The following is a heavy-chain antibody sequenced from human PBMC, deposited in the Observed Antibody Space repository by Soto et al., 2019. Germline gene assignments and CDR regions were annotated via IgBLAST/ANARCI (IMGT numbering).Heavy chain of an antibody. Sequence: GGSLRLSCAASGFSFSDAWMSWVRQAPGKGLQWVGRIKSKSDGETTDYAAPVKGRFAISREDSKKTVYLRMNSLKTEDTATYFCTTQGGGDDIYFDYWGQGTLVTVSS. J-gene: IGHJ4*02. V-gene: IGHV3-15*01. CDR3: TTQGGGDDIYFDY. D-gene: IGHD3-16*01. CDR1: GFSFSDAW. CDR2: IKSKSDGETT.